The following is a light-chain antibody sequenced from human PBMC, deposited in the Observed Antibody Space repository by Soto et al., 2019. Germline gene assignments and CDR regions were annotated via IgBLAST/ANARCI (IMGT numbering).Light chain of an antibody. CDR3: SSYTTSSTYV. CDR2: EVS. J-gene: IGLJ1*01. V-gene: IGLV2-14*01. Sequence: QSVLTQPRSVSGSPGQSVTISCTGTSSDVGGYNYVSWYQQHPGKAPKLIIHEVSSRPSGVSDRFSGSKSGNTASLTISTLQAEDEANYYCSSYTTSSTYVFGTGTKVTVL. CDR1: SSDVGGYNY.